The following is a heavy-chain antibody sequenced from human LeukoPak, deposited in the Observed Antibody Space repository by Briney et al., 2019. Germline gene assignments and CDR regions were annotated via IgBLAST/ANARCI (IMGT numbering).Heavy chain of an antibody. CDR2: INQDGSEK. V-gene: IGHV3-7*01. CDR1: GFSFSSYW. CDR3: ARGTSPQIAVTYYFDY. D-gene: IGHD6-19*01. J-gene: IGHJ4*02. Sequence: GGSLRLSCAASGFSFSSYWMSWVRQAPGKGLEWVANINQDGSEKYYVDSVKGRFTISRDNAKNSLYLQMNSLRAEDTAVYYCARGTSPQIAVTYYFDYWGQGTLVTASS.